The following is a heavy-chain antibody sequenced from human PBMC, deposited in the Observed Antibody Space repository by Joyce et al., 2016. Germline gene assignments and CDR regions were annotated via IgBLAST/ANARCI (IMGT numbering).Heavy chain of an antibody. CDR3: ARDFEGYNYGYWFDP. V-gene: IGHV1-46*01. Sequence: QMQLVQSGAEIKKPGASVRVSCKASGYTFTSYYIHWVRQAPGQGLEWMGVINPSEGSTNYAQKFQGRVTMTRDTSTSTVYMELSSLRPEDTAVYFCARDFEGYNYGYWFDPWGQGTLVTVSS. D-gene: IGHD5-12*01. CDR1: GYTFTSYY. CDR2: INPSEGST. J-gene: IGHJ5*02.